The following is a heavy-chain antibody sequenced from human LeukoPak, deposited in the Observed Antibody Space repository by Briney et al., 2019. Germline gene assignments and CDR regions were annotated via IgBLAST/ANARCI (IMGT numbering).Heavy chain of an antibody. V-gene: IGHV4-34*01. J-gene: IGHJ5*02. CDR2: INHSGST. Sequence: TSETLSLTCAVYGGSFSGYYWSWIRQPPGKGLEWIGEINHSGSTNYNPSLKSRVTISVDTSKNQFSLKLSSVTAADTAVYYCARGRWPVEWYWDTTRGNWFDPWGQGTLVTVSS. CDR3: ARGRWPVEWYWDTTRGNWFDP. D-gene: IGHD3-3*01. CDR1: GGSFSGYY.